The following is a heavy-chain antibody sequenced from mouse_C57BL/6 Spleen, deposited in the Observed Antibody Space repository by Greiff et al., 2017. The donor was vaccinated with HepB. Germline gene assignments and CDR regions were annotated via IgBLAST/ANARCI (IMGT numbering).Heavy chain of an antibody. J-gene: IGHJ4*01. V-gene: IGHV5-6*01. D-gene: IGHD2-3*01. CDR1: GFTFSSYG. CDR2: ISSGGSYT. Sequence: EVHLVESGGDLVKPGGSLKLSCAASGFTFSSYGMSWVRQTPDKRLEWVATISSGGSYTYYPDSVKGRFTISRDNAKNTLYLQMSSLKSEDTAMYYCARQLYDSYYERAMDYWGQGTSVTVSS. CDR3: ARQLYDSYYERAMDY.